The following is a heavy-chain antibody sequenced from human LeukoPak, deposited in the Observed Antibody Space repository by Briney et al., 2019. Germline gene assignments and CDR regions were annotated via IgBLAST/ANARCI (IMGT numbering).Heavy chain of an antibody. V-gene: IGHV3-30-3*01. CDR1: GFTFSTYA. CDR2: ISYDGSNK. CDR3: AKVALYSNYEDDY. D-gene: IGHD4-11*01. Sequence: GRSLRLSCAASGFTFSTYAMHWVRQGPGKGLEWVAVISYDGSNKYYADSVKGRFTISRDNSKNTLYLQMNSLRAEDTAVYYCAKVALYSNYEDDYWGQGTLVTVSS. J-gene: IGHJ4*02.